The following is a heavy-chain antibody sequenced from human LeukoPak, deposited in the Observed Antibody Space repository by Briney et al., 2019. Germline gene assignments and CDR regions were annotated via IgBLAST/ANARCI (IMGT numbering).Heavy chain of an antibody. V-gene: IGHV3-11*01. D-gene: IGHD3-22*01. J-gene: IGHJ4*02. CDR1: GFTFSDYY. Sequence: GGSLRLSCAASGFTFSDYYMSWIRQAPGKGLEWVSYISSSGSTIYYADSVKGRFTISRDNAKNSLYLQMNSLRAEDTAVYYCARDIDYDSSGYYYGYWGQGTLVTVSS. CDR2: ISSSGSTI. CDR3: ARDIDYDSSGYYYGY.